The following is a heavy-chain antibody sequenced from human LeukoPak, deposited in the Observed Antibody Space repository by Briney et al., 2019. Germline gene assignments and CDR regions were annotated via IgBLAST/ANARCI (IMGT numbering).Heavy chain of an antibody. Sequence: SETLSLTCTVSGGSISSYYWSWIRQPPGKGLEWIGYIYYSGGTNYNPSLKSRVTISVDTSKNQFSLKLSSVTAADTAVYYCARGGGISSYYYYMDVWGKGTTVTISS. CDR1: GGSISSYY. CDR3: ARGGGISSYYYYMDV. CDR2: IYYSGGT. J-gene: IGHJ6*03. D-gene: IGHD2-15*01. V-gene: IGHV4-59*01.